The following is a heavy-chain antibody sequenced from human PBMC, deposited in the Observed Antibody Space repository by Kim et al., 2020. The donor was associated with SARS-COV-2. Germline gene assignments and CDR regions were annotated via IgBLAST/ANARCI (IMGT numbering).Heavy chain of an antibody. D-gene: IGHD3-10*01. CDR2: ISGSGGST. Sequence: GGSLRLSCAASGFTFSSYAMSWVRQAPGKGLEWVSAISGSGGSTYYADSVKGRFTISRDNSKNTLYLQMNSLRAEDTAVYYCAKDRKYPFSNAYGPGRYWGQGTLVTVSS. CDR1: GFTFSSYA. V-gene: IGHV3-23*01. J-gene: IGHJ4*02. CDR3: AKDRKYPFSNAYGPGRY.